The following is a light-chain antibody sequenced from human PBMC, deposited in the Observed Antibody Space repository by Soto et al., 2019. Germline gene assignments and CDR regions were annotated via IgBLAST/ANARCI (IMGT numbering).Light chain of an antibody. Sequence: QSVVTQKPSLTVSPGGTVTLTCGSSTGAVTSGHYPYWVQQRSGQAPRTLIYDAVNRHSWTPARFSGSLLGGKAALTLSGAQPEDEGDYYCLLYYGGVVLFGGGTKLTVL. J-gene: IGLJ2*01. CDR2: DAV. CDR3: LLYYGGVVL. V-gene: IGLV7-46*01. CDR1: TGAVTSGHY.